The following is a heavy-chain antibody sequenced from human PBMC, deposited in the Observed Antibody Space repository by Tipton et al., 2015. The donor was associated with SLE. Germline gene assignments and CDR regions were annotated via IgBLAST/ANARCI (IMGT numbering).Heavy chain of an antibody. D-gene: IGHD3-3*01. Sequence: TLSLTCTVSGGSISSSSYYWGWIRQPPGKGLEWIGSIYYSGSTNYNPSLKSRVTISVDTSKNQFSLTLSSVTAADTAVYYCARVLRDFWSGFYYYYGMDVWGQGTTVTVSS. CDR2: IYYSGST. J-gene: IGHJ6*02. CDR1: GGSISSSSYY. CDR3: ARVLRDFWSGFYYYYGMDV. V-gene: IGHV4-39*07.